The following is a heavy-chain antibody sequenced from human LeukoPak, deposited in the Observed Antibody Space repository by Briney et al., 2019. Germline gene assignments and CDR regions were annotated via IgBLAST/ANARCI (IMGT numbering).Heavy chain of an antibody. Sequence: SETLSLTCAVYGGSFSGYYWHWIRQPPAKGLEWIGEIDHSGSTNYNPSLKSRVIISVDTSKNQFSLKMNFVTAADTAVYYCARDVYFDYWGQGTLVTVSS. CDR1: GGSFSGYY. CDR3: ARDVYFDY. V-gene: IGHV4-34*01. CDR2: IDHSGST. J-gene: IGHJ4*02.